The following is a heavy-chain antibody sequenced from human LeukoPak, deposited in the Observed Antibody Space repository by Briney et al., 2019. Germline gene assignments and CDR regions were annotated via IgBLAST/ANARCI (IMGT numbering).Heavy chain of an antibody. J-gene: IGHJ4*02. CDR2: IYYSGST. CDR1: GGSISSYY. V-gene: IGHV4-59*01. CDR3: ARSTLGGSLDY. Sequence: KTSETLSLTCTVSGGSISSYYWSWIRQPPGKGPEWIGYIYYSGSTNYNPSLRSRVTISVDTSKNQFSLKLSSVTAADTAVYYCARSTLGGSLDYWGQGTLVTVSS.